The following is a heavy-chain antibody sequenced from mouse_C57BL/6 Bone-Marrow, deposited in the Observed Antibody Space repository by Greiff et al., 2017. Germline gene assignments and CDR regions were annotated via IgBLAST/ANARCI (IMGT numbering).Heavy chain of an antibody. CDR2: ISRGGSYT. Sequence: EVMLVESGGDLVKPGGSLKLSCAASGFTFSSYGMSWVRQTPDKRLEWVATISRGGSYTYYPDSVKGRFTISRDNAKNTLYLQMSSLKSEDTAMYYCARHERQLGYWGQGTTLTVSS. J-gene: IGHJ2*01. CDR1: GFTFSSYG. D-gene: IGHD3-2*01. V-gene: IGHV5-6*02. CDR3: ARHERQLGY.